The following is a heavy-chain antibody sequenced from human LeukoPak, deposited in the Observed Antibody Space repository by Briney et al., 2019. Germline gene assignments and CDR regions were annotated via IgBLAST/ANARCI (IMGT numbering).Heavy chain of an antibody. J-gene: IGHJ4*02. V-gene: IGHV4-38-2*01. D-gene: IGHD4-17*01. CDR2: IYHRWST. CDR3: ARGQLKSVTLRY. Sequence: SETLSLTCAVSGYSISSGYYWGWIRQPPAKGLEWIGSIYHRWSTYYNPSLKSRGTISVDTSKNQFSLKLSSVTAADTAVYYCARGQLKSVTLRYWGQGTLVTVSS. CDR1: GYSISSGYY.